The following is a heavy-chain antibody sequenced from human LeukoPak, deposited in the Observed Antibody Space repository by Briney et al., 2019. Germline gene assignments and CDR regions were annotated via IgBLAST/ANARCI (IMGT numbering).Heavy chain of an antibody. CDR1: GFTVSSNF. D-gene: IGHD5-12*01. CDR3: ARSAGIAATIVFGY. Sequence: PGGSLRLSCAASGFTVSSNFMSWVRQAPGKGLEWVSLIYSGGRTYYADSVKARFTISRDNSKNTLILQMNSLRAEDTAVYYCARSAGIAATIVFGYWGHGTLVTVSS. J-gene: IGHJ4*01. V-gene: IGHV3-66*01. CDR2: IYSGGRT.